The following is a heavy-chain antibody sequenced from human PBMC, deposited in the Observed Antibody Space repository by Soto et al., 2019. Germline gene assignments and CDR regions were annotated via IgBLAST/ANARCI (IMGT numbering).Heavy chain of an antibody. CDR1: GGSISSGYYY. V-gene: IGHV4-30-4*01. CDR2: IYYSGST. J-gene: IGHJ6*02. D-gene: IGHD2-2*01. CDR3: ARDRLIVVVPAAYAGRNYYYYYGMDV. Sequence: PSETLSLTCTVSGGSISSGYYYWSWIRQPPGKGLEWIGYIYYSGSTYYNPSLKSRVTISVHASKNQYSLKLSSVTAADTAVYYCARDRLIVVVPAAYAGRNYYYYYGMDVWGQGTTVTVSS.